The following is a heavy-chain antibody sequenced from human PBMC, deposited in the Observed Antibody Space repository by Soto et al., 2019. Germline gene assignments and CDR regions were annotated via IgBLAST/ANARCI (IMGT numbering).Heavy chain of an antibody. Sequence: QVQLQESGPGLVKPSQTLSLTCTVSGGSISSGDYYWSWIRQPPGKGLEWIGYIYYSGSTYYNPSRKSRVTISVDTSKNQFSLKLSSVTAADTAVYYCARERGGTYYGSGSYGMDVWGQGTTVTVSS. CDR1: GGSISSGDYY. V-gene: IGHV4-30-4*01. CDR3: ARERGGTYYGSGSYGMDV. J-gene: IGHJ6*02. CDR2: IYYSGST. D-gene: IGHD3-10*01.